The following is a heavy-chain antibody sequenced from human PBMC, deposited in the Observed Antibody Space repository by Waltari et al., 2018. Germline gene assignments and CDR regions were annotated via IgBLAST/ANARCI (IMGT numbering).Heavy chain of an antibody. J-gene: IGHJ3*02. V-gene: IGHV4-38-2*01. Sequence: QVQLQESGPGLVKPSETLSLTCAVSGYSIRRGYYWGWIRQPPGKGLEWIGSIYHSGSTYYNPSLKSRVTISVDTSKNQFSLKLSSVTAADTAVYYCARRDYDFWSGYYRLDAFDIWGQGTMVTVSS. CDR2: IYHSGST. CDR3: ARRDYDFWSGYYRLDAFDI. D-gene: IGHD3-3*01. CDR1: GYSIRRGYY.